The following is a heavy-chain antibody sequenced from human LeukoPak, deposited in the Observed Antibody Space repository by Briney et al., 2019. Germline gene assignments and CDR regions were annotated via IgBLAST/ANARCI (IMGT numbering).Heavy chain of an antibody. J-gene: IGHJ4*02. CDR2: IIPILGIA. V-gene: IGHV1-69*02. CDR3: ARSVIAVAGPDY. CDR1: GGTFSSYT. D-gene: IGHD6-19*01. Sequence: ASVKVSCKASGGTFSSYTISWVRQAPGQGLEWMGRIIPILGIANYAQKFQGRVTITADKSTTTAYLELSSLRSEDTAVYYCARSVIAVAGPDYWGQGTLVTVSP.